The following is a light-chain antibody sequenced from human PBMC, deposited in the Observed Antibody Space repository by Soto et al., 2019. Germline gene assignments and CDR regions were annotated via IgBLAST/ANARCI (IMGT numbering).Light chain of an antibody. CDR3: QQYGSSPKT. CDR2: GAS. CDR1: QSVSTY. V-gene: IGKV3-20*01. J-gene: IGKJ1*01. Sequence: PGERSPLSCRASQSVSTYLAWYQQKPGQAPRLLIYGASSRATGIPDRFSGSGSGTDFTLTISRLEPEDFAVYYCQQYGSSPKTFGQGTKVDIK.